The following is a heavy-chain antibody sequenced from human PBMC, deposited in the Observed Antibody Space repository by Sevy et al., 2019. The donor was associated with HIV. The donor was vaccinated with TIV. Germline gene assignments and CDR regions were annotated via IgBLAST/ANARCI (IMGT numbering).Heavy chain of an antibody. J-gene: IGHJ4*02. CDR3: ARGPDYYDSSGYYFAEFYFDY. D-gene: IGHD3-22*01. V-gene: IGHV3-53*01. CDR2: IYSGGST. CDR1: GFTVSSNY. Sequence: GGSLRLSCAASGFTVSSNYMSWVRQAPGKGLEWVSVIYSGGSTYYADSVKGRFTISRDNSKNTLYLQMNSLRAEDTAVYYCARGPDYYDSSGYYFAEFYFDYWGQGTLVTVSS.